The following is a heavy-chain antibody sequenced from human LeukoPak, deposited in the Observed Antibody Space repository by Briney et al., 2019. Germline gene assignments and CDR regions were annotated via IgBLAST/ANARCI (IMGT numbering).Heavy chain of an antibody. J-gene: IGHJ1*01. V-gene: IGHV4-39*01. Sequence: KPSETLSLTCTVSGGSISSSSYYWGWIRQPPGKGLEWIGSIYYSGSTYYNPSLKSRVTISVDTSKNQFSLKLSSVTAADTAVYYCARQYGGWYTFYFQHWGQGTLVTVSS. CDR3: ARQYGGWYTFYFQH. CDR1: GGSISSSSYY. CDR2: IYYSGST. D-gene: IGHD6-19*01.